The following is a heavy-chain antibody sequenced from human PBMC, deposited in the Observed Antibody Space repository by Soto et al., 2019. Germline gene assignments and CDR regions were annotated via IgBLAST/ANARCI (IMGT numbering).Heavy chain of an antibody. Sequence: ASVKVSSKASGYPFSGYYMHWVRQAPGQGPEWMGWVNPNNGETNYVQKFQGRVTMTGDMFISTGYLELTRLRSDDTAVYYCARRPMWQQQLVRDYGMDVWGEGTTVTVSS. J-gene: IGHJ6*04. CDR1: GYPFSGYY. D-gene: IGHD6-13*01. V-gene: IGHV1-2*02. CDR3: ARRPMWQQQLVRDYGMDV. CDR2: VNPNNGET.